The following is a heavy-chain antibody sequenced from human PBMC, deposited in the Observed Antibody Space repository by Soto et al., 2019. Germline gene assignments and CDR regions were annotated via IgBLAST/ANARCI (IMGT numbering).Heavy chain of an antibody. D-gene: IGHD3-3*01. CDR1: GFTITTNY. CDR3: ARGPVNYDPFDY. V-gene: IGHV3-53*01. Sequence: EVQLVESGGGLIQPGGSLTLSCAASGFTITTNYMSWVRQAPGKGLEWVSVIYSSGFTDYAASVKVRFTISRDNSKNTLYLQMNSLRAEDTAVYYCARGPVNYDPFDYWGQGTLVAVSA. CDR2: IYSSGFT. J-gene: IGHJ4*02.